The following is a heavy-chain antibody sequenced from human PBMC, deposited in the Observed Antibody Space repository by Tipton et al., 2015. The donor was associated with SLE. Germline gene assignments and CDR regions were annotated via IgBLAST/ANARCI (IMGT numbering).Heavy chain of an antibody. V-gene: IGHV3-74*01. CDR2: INSDGSST. J-gene: IGHJ2*01. CDR1: GFTFSSYC. CDR3: ARVGSSSSYWYFDL. Sequence: SLRLSCAASGFTFSSYCMHWVRQAPGKGLVWVSRINSDGSSTSYADSVKGRFTISRDNAKNTLYLQMNSLRAEDTAVYYCARVGSSSSYWYFDLWGRGTLVTVSS. D-gene: IGHD6-6*01.